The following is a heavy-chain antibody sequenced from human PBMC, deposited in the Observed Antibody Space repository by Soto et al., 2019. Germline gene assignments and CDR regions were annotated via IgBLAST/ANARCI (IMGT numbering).Heavy chain of an antibody. J-gene: IGHJ4*02. CDR2: IIPILGIA. Sequence: ASVKVSCKASGGTFSSYTISWVRQAPGQGLEWMGRIIPILGIANYAQKFQGRVTITADKSTSTAYMELSSLRSEDTAVYYCASLINSYDILTVGPDYWGQGTLVTVSS. V-gene: IGHV1-69*02. D-gene: IGHD3-9*01. CDR1: GGTFSSYT. CDR3: ASLINSYDILTVGPDY.